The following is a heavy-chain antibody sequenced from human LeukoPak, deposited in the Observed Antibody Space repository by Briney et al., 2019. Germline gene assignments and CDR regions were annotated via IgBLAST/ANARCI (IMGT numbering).Heavy chain of an antibody. CDR2: INPNSGGT. CDR3: ARGGSGPPYCSSTSCYTGY. V-gene: IGHV1-2*02. CDR1: GYTFTGYY. Sequence: GASVKVSCKASGYTFTGYYMHWVRQAPGQGLEWMGWINPNSGGTNYAQKFQGRVTMTRDTSISTAYMELSRLRSDDTAVYYCARGGSGPPYCSSTSCYTGYWGQGTLVTVSS. D-gene: IGHD2-2*02. J-gene: IGHJ4*02.